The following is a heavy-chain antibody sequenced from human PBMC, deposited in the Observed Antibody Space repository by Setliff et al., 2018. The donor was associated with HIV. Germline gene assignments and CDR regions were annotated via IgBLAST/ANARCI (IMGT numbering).Heavy chain of an antibody. CDR2: IYYSGST. J-gene: IGHJ4*02. CDR1: GGSISSYC. D-gene: IGHD2-15*01. V-gene: IGHV4-59*01. CDR3: ARGPYCSGGSCYSSLDY. Sequence: SETLSLTCTVSGGSISSYCWSWIRQPPGKGLEWIGYIYYSGSTKYNPSLKSRVTISADTSKNQFSLKLSSVTAADTAVYYCARGPYCSGGSCYSSLDYWGQGTLVTVSS.